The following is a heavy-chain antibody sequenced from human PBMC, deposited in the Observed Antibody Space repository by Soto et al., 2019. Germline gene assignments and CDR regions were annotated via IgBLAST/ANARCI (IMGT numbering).Heavy chain of an antibody. CDR3: AKDRPWFDP. CDR1: GFTFSSYG. V-gene: IGHV3-30*18. J-gene: IGHJ5*02. Sequence: QVQLVESGGGVVQPGRSLRLSCAASGFTFSSYGMHWVRQAPGKGLEWVAVISYDGSNKYYADSVKGRFTISRDNSKNTLYLQMNSLRAEDTAVCYCAKDRPWFDPWGQGTLVTVSS. CDR2: ISYDGSNK.